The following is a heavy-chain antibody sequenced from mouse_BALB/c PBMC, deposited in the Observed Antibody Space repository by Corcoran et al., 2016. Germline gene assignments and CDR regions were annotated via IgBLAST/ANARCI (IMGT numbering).Heavy chain of an antibody. CDR2: IYWDDDK. CDR1: GFSLSTSVMG. J-gene: IGHJ3*01. V-gene: IGHV8-12*01. D-gene: IGHD2-2*01. CDR3: ARRAGYFAY. Sequence: QVTLKESGPGILQPSQTLSLTCSFSGFSLSTSVMGLSWIRQPSGKGLEWLAHIYWDDDKRYNPSLKSRLTISKDTSRNQVFLKITSVDTAYTATDYCARRAGYFAYWGQGTLVTVSA.